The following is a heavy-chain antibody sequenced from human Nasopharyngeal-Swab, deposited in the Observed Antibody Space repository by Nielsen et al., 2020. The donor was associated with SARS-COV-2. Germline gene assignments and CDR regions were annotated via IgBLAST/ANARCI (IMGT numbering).Heavy chain of an antibody. J-gene: IGHJ4*02. Sequence: GESLKISCAASGFTFSSYAMSWVRQAPGKGLEWVSAISGSGGSTYYADSVKGRFTISRDNSKNTLYLQMNSLRAEDTAVYYRAKSWRRYQLLSEDYWGQGTLVTVSS. V-gene: IGHV3-23*01. CDR1: GFTFSSYA. D-gene: IGHD2-2*01. CDR2: ISGSGGST. CDR3: AKSWRRYQLLSEDY.